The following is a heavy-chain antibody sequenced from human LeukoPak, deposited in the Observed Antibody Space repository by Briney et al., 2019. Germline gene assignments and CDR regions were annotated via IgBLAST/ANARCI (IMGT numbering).Heavy chain of an antibody. J-gene: IGHJ4*02. CDR1: GGSVSSGSYY. CDR2: IYYSGST. D-gene: IGHD3-16*01. V-gene: IGHV4-61*01. Sequence: PSETPSLTCTVSGGSVSSGSYYWSWIRQPPGKGLEWIVYIYYSGSTNYNPSLKSRVTISVDTSKNQFSLKLSSVTAADTAVYYCVRGSTLRHYQYWGQGTLVTVSS. CDR3: VRGSTLRHYQY.